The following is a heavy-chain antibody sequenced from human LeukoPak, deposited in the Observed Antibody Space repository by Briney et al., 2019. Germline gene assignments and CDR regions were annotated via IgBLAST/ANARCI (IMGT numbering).Heavy chain of an antibody. CDR1: GFNFDDYT. CDR2: INRRGHT. Sequence: GGSLRLSCAASGFNFDDYTIHWVRQVPGKGLEWVSLINRRGHTYYAESVKGRFTISRYNTKNSLYLQMNGLRAEDMALYYCAKGGGGTNYYYMDVWGKGTTVTVSS. V-gene: IGHV3-43*01. D-gene: IGHD1-1*01. CDR3: AKGGGGTNYYYMDV. J-gene: IGHJ6*03.